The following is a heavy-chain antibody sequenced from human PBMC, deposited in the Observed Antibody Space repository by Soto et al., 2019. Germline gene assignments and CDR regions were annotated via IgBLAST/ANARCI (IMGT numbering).Heavy chain of an antibody. CDR2: ISAYNGNT. CDR3: ARELGPGAFDI. Sequence: QVQLVQSGAEVKKPGASVKVSCKASGYTFTSYGISWVRQAPGQGLEWMGWISAYNGNTNSAQKLRGRVTMTTDTSTRTDYMELRSLRSDDTAVYYCARELGPGAFDIWGQGTMVTVSS. D-gene: IGHD7-27*01. V-gene: IGHV1-18*01. J-gene: IGHJ3*02. CDR1: GYTFTSYG.